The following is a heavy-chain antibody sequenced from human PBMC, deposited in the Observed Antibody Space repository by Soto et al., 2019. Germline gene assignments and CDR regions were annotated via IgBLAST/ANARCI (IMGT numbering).Heavy chain of an antibody. J-gene: IGHJ4*02. V-gene: IGHV1-69*02. D-gene: IGHD1-1*01. CDR1: GGTFSSYT. CDR3: ATTQLGAPGVDY. Sequence: QVQLVQSGAEVKKPGSSVKVSCKASGGTFSSYTISWVRQAPGQGLEWMGRTIPILGIANYAQKFQGRVTITADKSTSTAYMELSSLRSEDTAVYYCATTQLGAPGVDYWGQGTLVTVSS. CDR2: TIPILGIA.